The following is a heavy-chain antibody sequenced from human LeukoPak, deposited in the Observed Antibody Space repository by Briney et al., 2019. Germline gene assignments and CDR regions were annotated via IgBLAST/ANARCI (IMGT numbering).Heavy chain of an antibody. CDR2: ISSSGSTI. V-gene: IGHV3-48*03. D-gene: IGHD6-13*01. Sequence: GGSLRLYCAASGFTFSSYEMNWVRQAPGKGLEWVSYISSSGSTIYYADSVKGRFTISRDNAKNSLYLQMNSLRAEDTAVYYCARDPYSSSWSDYWGQGTLVTVSS. CDR1: GFTFSSYE. CDR3: ARDPYSSSWSDY. J-gene: IGHJ4*02.